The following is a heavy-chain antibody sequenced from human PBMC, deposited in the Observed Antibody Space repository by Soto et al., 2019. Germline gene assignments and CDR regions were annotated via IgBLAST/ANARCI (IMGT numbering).Heavy chain of an antibody. CDR2: ISGSDGRT. V-gene: IGHV3-23*01. J-gene: IGHJ4*02. CDR1: GFTFSSYA. D-gene: IGHD5-18*01. Sequence: EVQLLESGGGLVRPGGSLRLSCAASGFTFSSYAMSWVRQAPGTGLEWVSTISGSDGRTYSTDSVKGRFTISRDNSRNTAYLQMNSLRVEDTAVYYCAKGVSQYTPLALFDYWCRGTLVTVSS. CDR3: AKGVSQYTPLALFDY.